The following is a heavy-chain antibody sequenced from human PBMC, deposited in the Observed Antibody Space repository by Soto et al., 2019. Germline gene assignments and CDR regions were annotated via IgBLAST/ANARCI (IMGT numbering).Heavy chain of an antibody. J-gene: IGHJ6*02. Sequence: QVQLQESGPGLVKPSQTLSLTCTVSGGSISSGGYYWSWIRQHPGKGLEWIGYIYYSGSTYYNPSLKSRVTISVDTSKNQFSLKLSSVTAADTAVYYCARGTGYYDSSGYSETSAGMDVWGQGTTVTVSS. D-gene: IGHD3-22*01. CDR1: GGSISSGGYY. CDR3: ARGTGYYDSSGYSETSAGMDV. V-gene: IGHV4-31*03. CDR2: IYYSGST.